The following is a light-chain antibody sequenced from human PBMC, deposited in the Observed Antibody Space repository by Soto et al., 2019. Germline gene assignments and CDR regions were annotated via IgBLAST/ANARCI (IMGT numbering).Light chain of an antibody. CDR1: QSVSGSY. CDR3: QQYGNAPWT. CDR2: DAS. V-gene: IGKV3-20*01. Sequence: EIVLTQSPGTLSLSPLEIATLSVMASQSVSGSYLAWYQQKPGQPPRLLIYDASSRATGIPDRFSGSGSGTDFTLTINRLEPEDFAVYYCQQYGNAPWTFGQGTKVDIK. J-gene: IGKJ1*01.